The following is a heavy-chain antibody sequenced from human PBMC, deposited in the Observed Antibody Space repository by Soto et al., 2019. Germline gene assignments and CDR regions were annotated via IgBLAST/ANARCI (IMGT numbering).Heavy chain of an antibody. D-gene: IGHD4-17*01. V-gene: IGHV3-74*01. CDR1: GFTLNSYW. Sequence: GGSLRLSSAASGFTLNSYWMYWVRQAPGKGLMWVSRINSDGSSTNYADSVKGRFTISRDNAKNTLYLQMNSLRAEDTAVYYCARGGYGDYYYYHYYMDVWGKGTTVTVSS. CDR3: ARGGYGDYYYYHYYMDV. J-gene: IGHJ6*03. CDR2: INSDGSST.